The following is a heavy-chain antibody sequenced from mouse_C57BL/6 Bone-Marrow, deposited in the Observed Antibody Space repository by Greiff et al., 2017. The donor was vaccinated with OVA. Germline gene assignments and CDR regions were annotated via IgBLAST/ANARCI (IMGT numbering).Heavy chain of an antibody. CDR1: GFSFNTYA. CDR3: VRHDHNLYYFDY. Sequence: EVQVVESGGGLVQPKGSLKLSCAASGFSFNTYAMNWVRQAPGKGLEWVARIRSKSNNYATYYADSVKDRFTISRDDSESMLYLQMNNLKTEDTAMYYCVRHDHNLYYFDYWGQGTTLTVSS. V-gene: IGHV10-1*01. D-gene: IGHD1-3*01. CDR2: IRSKSNNYAT. J-gene: IGHJ2*01.